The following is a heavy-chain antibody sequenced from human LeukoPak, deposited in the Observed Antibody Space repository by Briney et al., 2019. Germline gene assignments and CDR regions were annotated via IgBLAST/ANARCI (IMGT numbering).Heavy chain of an antibody. CDR1: GGSISSYY. D-gene: IGHD1-7*01. CDR3: ARVTGTTLYYYMDV. J-gene: IGHJ6*03. V-gene: IGHV4-4*07. Sequence: SETLSLTCTVSGGSISSYYWSWIRQPAGKGLEWIGRIYTTGSTNYNPSLKSRVTMSVDTSKNQFSLKLSSVTAADTAVYYCARVTGTTLYYYMDVWGKGPAVTVSS. CDR2: IYTTGST.